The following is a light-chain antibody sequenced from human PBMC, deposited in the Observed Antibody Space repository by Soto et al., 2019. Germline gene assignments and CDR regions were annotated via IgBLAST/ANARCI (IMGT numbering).Light chain of an antibody. CDR3: QQYYSYPRGIT. Sequence: DIQMTQSPSTLSAYVGDRVAITCRASQSIRSWLAWYQQKPGKAPKLLIYDASSLESGVPSRFSGSGSGTEFTLTISSLQPDDFATYYCQQYYSYPRGITFGQGTRLENK. V-gene: IGKV1-5*01. CDR1: QSIRSW. J-gene: IGKJ5*01. CDR2: DAS.